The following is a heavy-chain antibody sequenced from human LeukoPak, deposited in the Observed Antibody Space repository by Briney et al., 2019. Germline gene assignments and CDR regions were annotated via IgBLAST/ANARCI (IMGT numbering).Heavy chain of an antibody. CDR1: GGTFSSYA. D-gene: IGHD1-26*01. CDR3: ARDSGSYYMRWFDP. V-gene: IGHV1-69*06. Sequence: ASVKVSCKASGGTFSSYAISWVRQAPGQGLEWMGGIIPIFGTANYAQKFQGRVTITADKSTSTAYMELSSLSSEDTAVYYCARDSGSYYMRWFDPWGQGTLVTVSS. J-gene: IGHJ5*02. CDR2: IIPIFGTA.